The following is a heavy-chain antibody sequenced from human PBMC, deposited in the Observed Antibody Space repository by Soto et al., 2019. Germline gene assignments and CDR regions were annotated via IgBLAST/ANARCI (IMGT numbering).Heavy chain of an antibody. J-gene: IGHJ4*02. V-gene: IGHV4-39*01. CDR1: GGSTSDKSYF. D-gene: IGHD2-21*02. CDR3: ARQRLLRLKPDFDI. Sequence: LSLTCSVSGGSTSDKSYFWGWVRQSPGKGLEWIGSMYYSGSSYYNPSLKSRVAISVDTSRNQFSLKLRSVTAADTAVYFCARQRLLRLKPDFDIWGQGTLVTVSS. CDR2: MYYSGSS.